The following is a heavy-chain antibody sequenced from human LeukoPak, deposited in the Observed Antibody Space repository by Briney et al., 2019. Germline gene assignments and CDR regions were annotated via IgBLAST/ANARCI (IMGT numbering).Heavy chain of an antibody. Sequence: PGGSLRLSCAASGFTFDDYAMHWVRQAPGKGLEWVSGISWNSGSIGYADSVKGRFTISRDNAKNSLYLQMNSLRAEDTAVYYCATDHDYYYDSSGHPSIFDIWGQGTMVTVSS. CDR3: ATDHDYYYDSSGHPSIFDI. D-gene: IGHD3-22*01. V-gene: IGHV3-9*01. CDR2: ISWNSGSI. J-gene: IGHJ3*02. CDR1: GFTFDDYA.